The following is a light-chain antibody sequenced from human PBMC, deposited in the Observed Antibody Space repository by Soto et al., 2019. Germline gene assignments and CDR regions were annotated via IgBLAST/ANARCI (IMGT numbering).Light chain of an antibody. CDR1: QDISNY. CDR3: QKYNSAPLT. CDR2: AAS. Sequence: DIQMTQSPSSLSASVGDRVTITCRASQDISNYLVWYQQKPGKAPNLLIYAASTLQSGVPSRFSGSGSGTDFTLTISGLQPEDVATYYCQKYNSAPLTFGGGTKVDIK. V-gene: IGKV1-27*01. J-gene: IGKJ4*01.